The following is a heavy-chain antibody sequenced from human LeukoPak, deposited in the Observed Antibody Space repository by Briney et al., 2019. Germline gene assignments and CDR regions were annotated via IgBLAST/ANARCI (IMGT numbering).Heavy chain of an antibody. D-gene: IGHD1-1*01. CDR1: GFTFSNYD. Sequence: GGSLRLSCAASGFTFSNYDIHWVRQAPGKGLEWVAVISYDGSNKYYADSVKGRFTISRDNSKNTLYLQMNSLRAEDTAVYYCARYTTLVLYWGQGTLVTVSS. CDR2: ISYDGSNK. J-gene: IGHJ4*02. CDR3: ARYTTLVLY. V-gene: IGHV3-30-3*01.